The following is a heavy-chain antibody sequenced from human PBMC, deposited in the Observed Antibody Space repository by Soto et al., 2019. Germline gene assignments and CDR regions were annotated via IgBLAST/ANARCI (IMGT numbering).Heavy chain of an antibody. CDR1: GFTFSSYW. CDR2: IKQDGSEK. Sequence: GGSLRLSCAASGFTFSSYWMSWVRQAPGKGLEWVANIKQDGSEKYYVDSVKGRFTISRDNAKNSLYLQMNSLRAEDTAVYYCARLLELARVWDSFYYFDYWGQGTLVTVSS. J-gene: IGHJ4*02. V-gene: IGHV3-7*01. D-gene: IGHD3-10*01. CDR3: ARLLELARVWDSFYYFDY.